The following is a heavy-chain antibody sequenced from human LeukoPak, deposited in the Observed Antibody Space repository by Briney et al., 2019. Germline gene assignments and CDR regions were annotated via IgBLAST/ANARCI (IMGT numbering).Heavy chain of an antibody. Sequence: SETLSLTCTVSGGSISSSSYYWGWIRQPPGKGLEWIGSIYYSGSTYYNPSLKSRVTISVDRSKNQFSLRLTSVTAADTAVFYCARGGVGPTTNWFDPWGQGTLVTVSS. CDR3: ARGGVGPTTNWFDP. CDR2: IYYSGST. CDR1: GGSISSSSYY. J-gene: IGHJ5*02. V-gene: IGHV4-39*07. D-gene: IGHD1-26*01.